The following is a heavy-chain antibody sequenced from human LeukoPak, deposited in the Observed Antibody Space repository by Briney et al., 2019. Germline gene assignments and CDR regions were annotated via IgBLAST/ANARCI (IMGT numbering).Heavy chain of an antibody. Sequence: GESLKISCKGSGYSFTNYWIGWVRQMPGKGLEWMGLIYPGDSDTKYTPSFQGQVTISVDKSISTAYLQWNSLKASDTAMYYRVTHDPQLAPWGQGTLVTVSS. V-gene: IGHV5-51*01. CDR2: IYPGDSDT. CDR3: VTHDPQLAP. J-gene: IGHJ5*02. CDR1: GYSFTNYW.